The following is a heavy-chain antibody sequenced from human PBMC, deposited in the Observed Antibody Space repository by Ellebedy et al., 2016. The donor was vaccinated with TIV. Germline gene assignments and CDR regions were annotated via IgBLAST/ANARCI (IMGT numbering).Heavy chain of an antibody. Sequence: MPSETLSLTCTVSGGSMSSDYWTWIRQPPGKELEWIAYIYDSGTTNYNPSLKSRVTISIDRSRSQFSLKLSSVTAADTAVYYCARSPPRRHSMVRGVYYGMDVWGQGTTVTVSS. CDR1: GGSMSSDY. CDR2: IYDSGTT. CDR3: ARSPPRRHSMVRGVYYGMDV. D-gene: IGHD3-10*01. V-gene: IGHV4-59*12. J-gene: IGHJ6*02.